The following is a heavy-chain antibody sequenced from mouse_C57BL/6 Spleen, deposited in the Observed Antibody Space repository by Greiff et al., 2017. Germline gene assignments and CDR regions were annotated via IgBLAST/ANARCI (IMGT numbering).Heavy chain of an antibody. J-gene: IGHJ4*01. V-gene: IGHV14-4*01. Sequence: VQLKQSGAELVRPGASVKLSCTASGFNIKDDYMHWVKQRPEQGLEWIGWIDPENGDTEYASKFQGKATITADTSSNTAYLQLSSLTSEDTAVYYCTRYYYGSSYYAMDYWGQGTSVTVSS. CDR1: GFNIKDDY. CDR2: IDPENGDT. CDR3: TRYYYGSSYYAMDY. D-gene: IGHD1-1*01.